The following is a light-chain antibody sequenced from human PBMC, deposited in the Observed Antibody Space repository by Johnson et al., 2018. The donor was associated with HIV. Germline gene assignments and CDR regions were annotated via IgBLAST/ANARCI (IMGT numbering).Light chain of an antibody. CDR3: GTWDSSLSAYV. V-gene: IGLV1-51*01. Sequence: QSVLTQPPSVSAAPGQKVTISCSGSSSNIANNYVSWYQQIPGTAPKLLIYDNNQRPSGIPDRFSGSKSGTSATLGITGLQTGDEADYYCGTWDSSLSAYVFGTGTKVTVL. J-gene: IGLJ1*01. CDR1: SSNIANNY. CDR2: DNN.